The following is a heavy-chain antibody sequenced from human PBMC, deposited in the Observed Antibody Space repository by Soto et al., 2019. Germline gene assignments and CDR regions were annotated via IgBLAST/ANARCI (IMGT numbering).Heavy chain of an antibody. D-gene: IGHD5-12*01. Sequence: ASVKVSCKASGYTFTSYGISWVRQAPGQGLEWMGWISAYNGNTNYAQKLQGRVTMTTDTSTSTAYMELRSLRSDDTAVYYCARGFIVATGGYYYYYYMDVWGKGTTVTVSS. CDR3: ARGFIVATGGYYYYYYMDV. CDR2: ISAYNGNT. J-gene: IGHJ6*03. V-gene: IGHV1-18*01. CDR1: GYTFTSYG.